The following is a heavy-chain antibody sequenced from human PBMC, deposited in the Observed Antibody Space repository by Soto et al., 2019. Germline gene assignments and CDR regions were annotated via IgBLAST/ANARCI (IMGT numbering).Heavy chain of an antibody. CDR3: KLWGKHYGMDV. Sequence: GGSLRLSCAASGFTFSSYAMSWVRQVPGKGLEWVSTISGSGGGTYDADSVKGRFTISRDNSKNTLYLQMNSLRDEDTAVYHCKLWGKHYGMDVWGQGTTVTVSS. CDR2: ISGSGGGT. V-gene: IGHV3-23*01. CDR1: GFTFSSYA. J-gene: IGHJ6*02. D-gene: IGHD5-18*01.